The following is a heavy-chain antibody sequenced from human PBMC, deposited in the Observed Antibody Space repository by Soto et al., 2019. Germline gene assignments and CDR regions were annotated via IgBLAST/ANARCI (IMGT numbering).Heavy chain of an antibody. J-gene: IGHJ4*02. V-gene: IGHV4-59*01. Sequence: PSETLSLTCTVSGGSISSYYWSWIRQPPGKGLEWIGYIYYSGSTNYNPSLKSRVTISVDTSKNQFSLKLSSVTAADTAVYYCARSLATGRQYYFDYWGQGPLVTVSS. CDR1: GGSISSYY. CDR3: ARSLATGRQYYFDY. CDR2: IYYSGST.